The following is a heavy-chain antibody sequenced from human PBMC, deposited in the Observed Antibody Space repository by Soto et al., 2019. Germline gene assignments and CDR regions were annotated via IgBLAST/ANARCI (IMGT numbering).Heavy chain of an antibody. Sequence: SETLSLTCAVYGGSFSGYYWSWIRQHPGKGLEWIGEINHSGSTNYNPSLKSRVTISVDTSKNQFSLKLSSVTAADTAVYYCARGLRDGYRRPLYYYYYGMDVWGQGTTVTVSS. CDR1: GGSFSGYY. CDR3: ARGLRDGYRRPLYYYYYGMDV. D-gene: IGHD5-12*01. J-gene: IGHJ6*02. CDR2: INHSGST. V-gene: IGHV4-34*01.